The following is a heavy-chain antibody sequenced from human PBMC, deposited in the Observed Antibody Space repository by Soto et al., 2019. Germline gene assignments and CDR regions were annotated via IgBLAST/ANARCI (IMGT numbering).Heavy chain of an antibody. CDR1: GGTFSSYT. CDR3: ATSAGGSGYYPALDY. V-gene: IGHV1-69*02. D-gene: IGHD3-3*01. CDR2: IIPILGIA. Sequence: QVQLVQSGAEVKKPGSSVKVSCKASGGTFSSYTISWVRQAPGQGLEWMGRIIPILGIANYAQKFQGRVTITADKSTSTAYMELSSLRSEDTAVYYCATSAGGSGYYPALDYWGQGTLVTVSS. J-gene: IGHJ4*02.